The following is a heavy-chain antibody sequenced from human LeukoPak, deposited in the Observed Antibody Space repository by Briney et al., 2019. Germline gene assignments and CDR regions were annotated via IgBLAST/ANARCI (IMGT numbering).Heavy chain of an antibody. D-gene: IGHD1-14*01. Sequence: GGSLRLSCAASGFSFSRYWVSWVRQAPGKGLEWVANIKEDGSEQYYADSLKGRFTISRDNVKNSLYLHINSLRAEDTAVYYCARDSFETDIDYWGQGTLVTVSS. J-gene: IGHJ4*02. CDR1: GFSFSRYW. CDR2: IKEDGSEQ. CDR3: ARDSFETDIDY. V-gene: IGHV3-7*01.